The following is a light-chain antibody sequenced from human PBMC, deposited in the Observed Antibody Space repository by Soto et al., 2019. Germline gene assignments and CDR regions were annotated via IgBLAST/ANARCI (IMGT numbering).Light chain of an antibody. CDR1: SSDVGSYNL. Sequence: QSALTQPASVSGSPGQSITISCTGTSSDVGSYNLVSWYQQHPGKAPKLMIYEGSKRPSGVSNRFFGSKSGNTASLTISGLQAGDEADYYCCSYAGSSTYVFGTGTKVTVL. CDR3: CSYAGSSTYV. J-gene: IGLJ1*01. CDR2: EGS. V-gene: IGLV2-23*01.